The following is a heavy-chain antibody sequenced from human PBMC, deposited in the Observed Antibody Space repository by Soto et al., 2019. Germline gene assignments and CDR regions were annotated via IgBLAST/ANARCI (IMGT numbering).Heavy chain of an antibody. V-gene: IGHV1-69*12. Sequence: QVQLVQSGAEVKKPGSSVKVSCKASGDTYSSYEINWVRQAPGLWLEWMGGIVPVYGTANYAPKFQGRVTLIADVSTGTTYMELSSLRSEDTAVYFCAREASPHSSVWHYWGQGTLVTVSS. D-gene: IGHD6-19*01. J-gene: IGHJ4*02. CDR3: AREASPHSSVWHY. CDR2: IVPVYGTA. CDR1: GDTYSSYE.